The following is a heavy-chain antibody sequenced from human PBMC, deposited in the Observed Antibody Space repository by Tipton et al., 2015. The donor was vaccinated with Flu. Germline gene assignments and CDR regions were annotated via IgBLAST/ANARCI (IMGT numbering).Heavy chain of an antibody. CDR2: IYYSGST. CDR3: AGGVDCFDY. D-gene: IGHD2-8*02. V-gene: IGHV4-59*01. J-gene: IGHJ4*02. CDR1: GGSISSYY. Sequence: TLSLTCTVSGGSISSYYWSWIRQPPGKGLEWIGYIYYSGSTNYNPSLKSRVTISVDTSKNQFSLKLSSVTAADTAVYYCAGGVDCFDYWGQGTLVTVSS.